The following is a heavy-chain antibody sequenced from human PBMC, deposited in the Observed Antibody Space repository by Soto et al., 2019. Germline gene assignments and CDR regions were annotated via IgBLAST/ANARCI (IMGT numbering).Heavy chain of an antibody. V-gene: IGHV3-7*03. CDR2: INRDGSEE. CDR3: ARDPGPRSASIRGLGWFDP. D-gene: IGHD2-2*01. CDR1: GFTFSGYW. J-gene: IGHJ5*02. Sequence: VQLVESGGGVVQPGRSLRLSCAASGFTFSGYWMSWVRQAPGKGLEWVANINRDGSEEHYVDSVKGRFTISRDNAKNSVYLQMDSLRGDDSAVYYCARDPGPRSASIRGLGWFDPWGQGTLVTVSS.